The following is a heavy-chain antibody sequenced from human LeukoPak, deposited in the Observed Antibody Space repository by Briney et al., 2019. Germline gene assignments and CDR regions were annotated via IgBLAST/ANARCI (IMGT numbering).Heavy chain of an antibody. Sequence: GGSLRLSCATSGFIFSSFEMNWVRQAPGKGLEWLSYISSSGNTKYYADSVKGRFTVSRDNAKNSLYLQMNTLRAEDTAVYYCARERRSCSGDDCSDWFDTWGQGTLVTVSS. CDR1: GFIFSSFE. D-gene: IGHD2-21*02. J-gene: IGHJ5*02. CDR3: ARERRSCSGDDCSDWFDT. V-gene: IGHV3-48*03. CDR2: ISSSGNTK.